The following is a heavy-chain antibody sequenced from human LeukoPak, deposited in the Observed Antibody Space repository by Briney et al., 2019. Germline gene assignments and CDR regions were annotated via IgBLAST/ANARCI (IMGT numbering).Heavy chain of an antibody. CDR3: ARGPGATRSFYYYGMDV. D-gene: IGHD1-26*01. CDR2: INPNSGGT. J-gene: IGHJ6*02. Sequence: GASVKVSCKASGYTFTGYYMHWVRQAPGQGLEWMGWINPNSGGTNYAQKFQGRVTMTRDTSISTAYMELSRLRSDDTAVYYCARGPGATRSFYYYGMDVWGQGTTVTVSS. V-gene: IGHV1-2*02. CDR1: GYTFTGYY.